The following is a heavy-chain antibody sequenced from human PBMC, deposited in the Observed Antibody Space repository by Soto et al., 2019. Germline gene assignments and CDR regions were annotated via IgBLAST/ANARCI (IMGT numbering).Heavy chain of an antibody. CDR3: ARQTSIAGRPFYDAFDI. D-gene: IGHD6-6*01. J-gene: IGHJ3*02. V-gene: IGHV4-39*01. CDR2: IYYTEST. Sequence: SETLFLTCIVSGGSIRSSSYFWGCIRQPPGKGLEWIGSIYYTESTSYNPSLKSRVTISVDTSKNQISLRLSSVTAADTAVYHCARQTSIAGRPFYDAFDIWGQGTMVTVSS. CDR1: GGSIRSSSYF.